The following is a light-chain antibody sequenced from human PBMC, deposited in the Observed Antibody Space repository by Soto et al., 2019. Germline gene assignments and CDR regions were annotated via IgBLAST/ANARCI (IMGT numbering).Light chain of an antibody. CDR2: GAS. V-gene: IGKV1-33*01. Sequence: DIQMTQSPSSLSASVGDRVTITCQASQDINNYLNWYQHKPGKAPKLLIHGASNLQTGVPSRFSGSGSGTDFFFTISGLQPEDIATYYFQQYDTLPQAFGGGTKVEIK. J-gene: IGKJ4*01. CDR1: QDINNY. CDR3: QQYDTLPQA.